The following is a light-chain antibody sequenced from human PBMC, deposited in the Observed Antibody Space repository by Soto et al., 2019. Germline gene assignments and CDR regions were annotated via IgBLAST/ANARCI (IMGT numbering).Light chain of an antibody. Sequence: EIVMTQSPATLSVSPGERATLFCRASQGVSTYLAWYQQKPGQAPRLLIYGASTRATGIPARFSGSGSGTELTLTISSLQSEDFAVYYCQQYNNWPPITFGQGTRLEIK. CDR3: QQYNNWPPIT. J-gene: IGKJ5*01. CDR2: GAS. CDR1: QGVSTY. V-gene: IGKV3-15*01.